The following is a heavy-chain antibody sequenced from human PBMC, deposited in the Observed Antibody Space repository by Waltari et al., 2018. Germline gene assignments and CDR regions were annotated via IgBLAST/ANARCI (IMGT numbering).Heavy chain of an antibody. V-gene: IGHV1-69*08. Sequence: VQLVQSGAEVKKPGSSVKVSCKASGGTFSSYAISWVRQSPGQGLDWMGRIIPIFGTANYAQKFQGRVTITADKSTSTAYMELSSLRSEDTAVYYCARIVAAAGTPIDYWGQGTLVTVSS. CDR2: IIPIFGTA. J-gene: IGHJ4*02. CDR3: ARIVAAAGTPIDY. D-gene: IGHD6-13*01. CDR1: GGTFSSYA.